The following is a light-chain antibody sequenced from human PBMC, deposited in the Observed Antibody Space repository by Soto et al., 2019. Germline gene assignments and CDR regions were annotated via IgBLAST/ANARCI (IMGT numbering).Light chain of an antibody. CDR3: SSYTSSSIDYV. CDR1: SSDVGGYNY. V-gene: IGLV2-14*01. CDR2: DVS. Sequence: QSVLTQPASVSGSPGQSITISCTGTSSDVGGYNYVSWYQQHPGKAPNLMIYDVSNRPSGVSNRFSGSKSGNTASLTISGLQAEDEADYYCSSYTSSSIDYVFGTGTKVTVL. J-gene: IGLJ1*01.